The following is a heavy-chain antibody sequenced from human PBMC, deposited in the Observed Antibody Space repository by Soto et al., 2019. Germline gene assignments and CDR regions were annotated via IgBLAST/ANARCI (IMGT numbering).Heavy chain of an antibody. D-gene: IGHD4-17*01. J-gene: IGHJ4*02. CDR3: ARELMTTVTYFVY. V-gene: IGHV3-72*01. CDR2: TKNKAKSFTT. Sequence: GGSLRLSCAASGFTFSDHYMDWVRQAPGKGLEWVVRTKNKAKSFTTEYAASVKGRFTISRDDAKNSLYLQMSSLETEDTAVYYCARELMTTVTYFVYGGQGTLVNVSS. CDR1: GFTFSDHY.